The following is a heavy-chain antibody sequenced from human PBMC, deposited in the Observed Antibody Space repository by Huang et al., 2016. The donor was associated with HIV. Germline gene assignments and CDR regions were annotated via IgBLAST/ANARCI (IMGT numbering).Heavy chain of an antibody. D-gene: IGHD1-26*01. V-gene: IGHV4-34*02. Sequence: QVQLQQWGAGLLKPSETLSLICAVYGGSFSGYYWSGIRHPPGKGLEWIGEINHSGSTNYTPSLKSRVTIAVDTSKNQFSLKLSSVTAADTAVYHCARGGDGVGATRFDFWGQGNQVTVSS. CDR3: ARGGDGVGATRFDF. J-gene: IGHJ4*02. CDR2: INHSGST. CDR1: GGSFSGYY.